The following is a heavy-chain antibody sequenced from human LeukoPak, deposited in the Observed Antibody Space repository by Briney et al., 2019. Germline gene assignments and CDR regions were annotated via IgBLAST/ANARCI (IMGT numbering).Heavy chain of an antibody. CDR1: GGSVSSGGHR. V-gene: IGHV4-61*08. Sequence: SETLSLTCAVSGGSVSSGGHRWSWIRQPPGRGLEWIGYDYNSECINCNPSLKSRVTISVDTSKNQFSLKLSSVTAADTAVYYCARDGYSAYYYGMDVWGQGTTVTVSS. J-gene: IGHJ6*02. CDR2: DYNSECI. D-gene: IGHD6-13*01. CDR3: ARDGYSAYYYGMDV.